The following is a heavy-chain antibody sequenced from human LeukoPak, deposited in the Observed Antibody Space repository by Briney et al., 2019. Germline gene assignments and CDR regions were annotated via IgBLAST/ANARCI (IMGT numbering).Heavy chain of an antibody. CDR1: GHTPNSYG. Sequence: GASVKVSCKASGHTPNSYGFTWIRQAPGRGLEWIGWIFSYTGQTKYADKFEGRVTMTLDTSKTTAYLDLRSLRFDDTAVYFCANVAKGRFFFYHMDVWGEGTTVTVS. CDR2: IFSYTGQT. V-gene: IGHV1-18*01. CDR3: ANVAKGRFFFYHMDV. J-gene: IGHJ6*03. D-gene: IGHD3-3*01.